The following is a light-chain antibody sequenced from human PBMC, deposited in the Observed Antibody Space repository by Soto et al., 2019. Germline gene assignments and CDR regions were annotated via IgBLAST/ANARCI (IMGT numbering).Light chain of an antibody. CDR3: QQDDNLPIT. Sequence: DSQMTPSPSFPSASLPDSVTVTCQASQDIGNSLNWYQQKPGKAPKLLLSAASNLETGGPSRFSGSGSGTDFAFIISSLQPEDIATYFCQQDDNLPITFGQGTRLETK. CDR1: QDIGNS. CDR2: AAS. V-gene: IGKV1-33*01. J-gene: IGKJ5*01.